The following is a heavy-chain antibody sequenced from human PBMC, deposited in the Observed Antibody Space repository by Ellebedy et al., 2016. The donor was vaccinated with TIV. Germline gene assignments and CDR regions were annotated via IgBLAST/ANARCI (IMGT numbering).Heavy chain of an antibody. Sequence: PGGSLRLSCAASGLSFISYGMSWVRQAPGKGLEWVASIEDAGTETYSVDSAEGRFIISRDNAKNSLYLRINNPRGEDTAVYYCARRGSRYWHFDLWGRGTQVIVSS. CDR1: GLSFISYG. J-gene: IGHJ2*01. CDR3: ARRGSRYWHFDL. D-gene: IGHD1-1*01. V-gene: IGHV3-7*03. CDR2: IEDAGTET.